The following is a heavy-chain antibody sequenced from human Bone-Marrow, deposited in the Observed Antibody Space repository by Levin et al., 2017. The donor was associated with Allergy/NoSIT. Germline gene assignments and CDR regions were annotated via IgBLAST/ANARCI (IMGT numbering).Heavy chain of an antibody. Sequence: PGGSLRLSCAASGFTFSSYGMHWVRQAPGKGLEWVAVIWYDGSNKYYADSVKGRFTISRDNSKNTLYLQMNSLRAEDTAVYYCARDTPRVYPAATYYYYYMDVWGKGTTVTVSS. V-gene: IGHV3-33*01. D-gene: IGHD2-2*01. J-gene: IGHJ6*03. CDR1: GFTFSSYG. CDR3: ARDTPRVYPAATYYYYYMDV. CDR2: IWYDGSNK.